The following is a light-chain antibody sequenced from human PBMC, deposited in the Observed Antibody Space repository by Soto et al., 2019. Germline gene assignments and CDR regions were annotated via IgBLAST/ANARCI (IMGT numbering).Light chain of an antibody. CDR3: QQYGTSTWT. CDR1: QSVSSSY. J-gene: IGKJ1*01. Sequence: ESVLTQSPGTLSLSPGERATLSCRASQSVSSSYIAWYQQKPGQAPRLLIHSASSRATAIPDRFSGSGSGTDFTLTISRLEPEDFAVYYCQQYGTSTWTFGQGTKVEIK. CDR2: SAS. V-gene: IGKV3-20*01.